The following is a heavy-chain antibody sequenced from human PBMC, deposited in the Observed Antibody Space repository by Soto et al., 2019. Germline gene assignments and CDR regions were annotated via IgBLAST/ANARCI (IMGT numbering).Heavy chain of an antibody. CDR1: GFTFLSYV. CDR3: ARDQGGYFDY. CDR2: IWYDGSNK. J-gene: IGHJ4*02. V-gene: IGHV3-33*01. Sequence: GGSLRLSCAASGFTFLSYVMHWVRQAPGKGLEWVALIWYDGSNKYYADSVKGRFTISRDNSKNTLYLQMNSLRAEDTAVYYCARDQGGYFDYWGQGTLVTVSS. D-gene: IGHD3-16*01.